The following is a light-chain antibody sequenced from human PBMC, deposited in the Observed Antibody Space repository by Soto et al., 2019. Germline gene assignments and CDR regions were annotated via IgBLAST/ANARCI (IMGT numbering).Light chain of an antibody. J-gene: IGLJ1*01. Sequence: QSALTQPASVSGSPGQSITISCTGTSSVVGSYNLVSWYQQHPGKAPKVMIYEVSKWPSGVPNRFSGSKSGNTASLTISGLQADVVADYYCCSYAGSNTYVFGTGTNVTVL. CDR3: CSYAGSNTYV. CDR1: SSVVGSYNL. V-gene: IGLV2-23*02. CDR2: EVS.